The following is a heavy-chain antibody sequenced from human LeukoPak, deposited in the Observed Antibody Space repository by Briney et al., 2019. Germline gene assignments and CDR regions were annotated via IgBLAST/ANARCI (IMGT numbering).Heavy chain of an antibody. Sequence: ASVKVSCKASGYTFTSYGISWVRQAPGQGLEWMGWISAYNGNTNYAQKLQGRVTMTTDTSTSTAYMELRSLRSEDTAVYYCARDPVRMLGYCSSTSCHSYNWFDPWGQGTLVTVSS. CDR3: ARDPVRMLGYCSSTSCHSYNWFDP. V-gene: IGHV1-18*01. CDR1: GYTFTSYG. J-gene: IGHJ5*02. CDR2: ISAYNGNT. D-gene: IGHD2-2*01.